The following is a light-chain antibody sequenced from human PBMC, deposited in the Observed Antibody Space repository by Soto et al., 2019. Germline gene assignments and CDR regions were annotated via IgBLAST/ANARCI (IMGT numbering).Light chain of an antibody. CDR2: YNN. CDR1: NSNIASNT. V-gene: IGLV1-44*01. CDR3: AAWDDTLKRYV. Sequence: ALTQPPSASETPGQTVSISCSGSNSNIASNTVNWYQHLPGTAPKLLIYYNNQRPSGVPDRFSGSKSGTSASLAISGLQSEDESEYYCAAWDDTLKRYVFGTGTRSPS. J-gene: IGLJ1*01.